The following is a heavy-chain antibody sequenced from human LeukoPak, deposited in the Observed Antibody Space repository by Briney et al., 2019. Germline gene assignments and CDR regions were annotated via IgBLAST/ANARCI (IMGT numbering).Heavy chain of an antibody. CDR3: ARDGYYYGSGSLESYYYYYMDV. CDR1: GFTFSSYG. J-gene: IGHJ6*03. D-gene: IGHD3-10*01. CDR2: IWYDGSNK. Sequence: GGSLRLSCAASGFTFSSYGMHWVRQGPGKGLEWVAVIWYDGSNKYYADSVKGRFTISRDNSKNTLYVQMNSLRAEDTAVYYCARDGYYYGSGSLESYYYYYMDVWGKGTTVTVSS. V-gene: IGHV3-33*01.